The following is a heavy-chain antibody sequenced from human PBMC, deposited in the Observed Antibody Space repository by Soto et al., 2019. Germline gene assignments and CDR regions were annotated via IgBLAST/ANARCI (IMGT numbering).Heavy chain of an antibody. D-gene: IGHD2-15*01. J-gene: IGHJ3*02. CDR3: AREYCSGGSCYSPPGDSGEAFDI. CDR1: GGTFSSHT. V-gene: IGHV1-69*02. Sequence: QVQLVQSGDEVKKPGSSVKVSCKASGGTFSSHTISWVRQAPGQGLEWMGRIIPILGIANYAQKFQGRVTITADKSTSTAYMELSSLRSEDTAVYYCAREYCSGGSCYSPPGDSGEAFDIWGQGTMVTVSS. CDR2: IIPILGIA.